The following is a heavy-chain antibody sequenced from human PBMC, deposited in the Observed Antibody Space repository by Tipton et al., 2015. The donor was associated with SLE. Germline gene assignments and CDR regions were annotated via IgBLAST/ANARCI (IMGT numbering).Heavy chain of an antibody. CDR1: GDSVSSNSAA. D-gene: IGHD3-22*01. CDR2: TYYRSKWYN. CDR3: ARDMLESSILGDSRGFPGFDI. Sequence: GLVKPSQTLSLTCGISGDSVSSNSAAWNWIRQSPSRGLEWLGRTYYRSKWYNDYAVSVKSRITINPDTSKNEFSLKLNSVTPEDTAVYYCARDMLESSILGDSRGFPGFDIWGQGTMVTVSS. V-gene: IGHV6-1*01. J-gene: IGHJ3*02.